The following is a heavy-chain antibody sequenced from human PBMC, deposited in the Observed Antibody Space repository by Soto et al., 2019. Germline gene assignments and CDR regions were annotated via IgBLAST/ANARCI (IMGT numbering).Heavy chain of an antibody. J-gene: IGHJ3*01. CDR3: AKSMLPGVFEL. D-gene: IGHD3-10*01. CDR1: GFTFSSQA. Sequence: PGGSLRLSCVASGFTFSSQAMNWVRQTPGKGLECVSAISAGSAITYYADSVKGRFTVSRDNSKNTLYLQMDSLRAEDSALYYCAKSMLPGVFELWGQGTMVTVSS. CDR2: ISAGSAIT. V-gene: IGHV3-23*01.